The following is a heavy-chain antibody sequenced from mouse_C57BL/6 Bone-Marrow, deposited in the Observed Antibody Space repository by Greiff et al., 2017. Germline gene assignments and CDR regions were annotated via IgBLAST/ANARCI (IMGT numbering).Heavy chain of an antibody. CDR3: TLPLAMDY. J-gene: IGHJ4*01. CDR1: GYTFTDYD. V-gene: IGHV1-15*01. Sequence: VQFQQSGAELVRPGASVTLSCKASGYTFTDYDMHWVKQTPVHGLEWIGAIDPETGGTAYNQKFKGKAILTADKSSSTAYMELRSLTSEDSAVYYCTLPLAMDYWGQVASVTVAS. CDR2: IDPETGGT.